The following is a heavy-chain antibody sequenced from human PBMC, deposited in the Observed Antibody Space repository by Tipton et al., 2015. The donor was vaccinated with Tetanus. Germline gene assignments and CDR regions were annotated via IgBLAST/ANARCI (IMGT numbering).Heavy chain of an antibody. CDR3: AGVTAQRTELYFEH. Sequence: QVQLVQSGAEVKKPGASVTVSCRASGYSFSDYYIHWMRQAPGQGPEWLGIINPGHDSKSYSRKLEGRLTLTRDTSTSTVYMELNSLRLEDTAVYYCAGVTAQRTELYFEHWGQGTQVTVSS. D-gene: IGHD2-8*02. CDR1: GYSFSDYY. J-gene: IGHJ1*01. V-gene: IGHV1-46*04. CDR2: INPGHDSK.